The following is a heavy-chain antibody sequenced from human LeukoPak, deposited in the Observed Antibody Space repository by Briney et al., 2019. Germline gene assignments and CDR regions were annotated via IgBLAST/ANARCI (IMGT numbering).Heavy chain of an antibody. CDR2: IWYDGSNK. Sequence: GGSLRLSCAASGFTFSSYGMHWVRQAPGKGLEWVAVIWYDGSNKYYADSVKGRFTISRDNSTNTLYLQMNSLRAEDTAVYYCAKDEAYYYDSSGYYPLDYGAQGTLVTVSS. V-gene: IGHV3-33*06. CDR3: AKDEAYYYDSSGYYPLDY. D-gene: IGHD3-22*01. CDR1: GFTFSSYG. J-gene: IGHJ4*02.